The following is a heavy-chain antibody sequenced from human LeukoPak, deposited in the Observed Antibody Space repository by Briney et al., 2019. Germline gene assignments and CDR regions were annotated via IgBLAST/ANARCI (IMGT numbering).Heavy chain of an antibody. D-gene: IGHD6-19*01. V-gene: IGHV1-8*01. Sequence: ASVKVSGKASGYTFTSYDINWVRQATGQGLEWMGWMNPNSGNTGYAQKFQGRVTMTRNTSISTAYMELSSLRSEDTAVYYCARGSGQYSSGWYREDYGMDVWGQGTTVTVSS. CDR2: MNPNSGNT. CDR1: GYTFTSYD. CDR3: ARGSGQYSSGWYREDYGMDV. J-gene: IGHJ6*02.